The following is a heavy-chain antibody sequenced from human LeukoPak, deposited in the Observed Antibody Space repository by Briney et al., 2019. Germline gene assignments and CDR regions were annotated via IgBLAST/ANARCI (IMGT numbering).Heavy chain of an antibody. CDR2: ISAYNGNT. CDR3: ARSLYCSSSSCRYKWFDP. D-gene: IGHD2-2*01. Sequence: ASVKLSCKASGYTFTSYGISWVRQAPGQGLELMGWISAYNGNTNYAHKLSGRVTMTTDTSTTTTYMELRSLRSDDTAVYYCARSLYCSSSSCRYKWFDPWGQGTLVTVSS. J-gene: IGHJ5*02. V-gene: IGHV1-18*01. CDR1: GYTFTSYG.